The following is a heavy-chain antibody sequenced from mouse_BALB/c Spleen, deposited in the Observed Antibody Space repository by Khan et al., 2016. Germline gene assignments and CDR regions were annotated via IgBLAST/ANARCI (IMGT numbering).Heavy chain of an antibody. CDR3: ARDLDY. CDR1: GYTFTIYW. Sequence: VQLKQSGAELAKPGASVKMSCKASGYTFTIYWMHWVKQRPGQGLEWIGYINPTTGYTEYNQKFKDKATLTADKSSSTAYMQLSSLTSEDSAVYYCARDLDYWGQGTSVTVSS. CDR2: INPTTGYT. V-gene: IGHV1-7*01. J-gene: IGHJ4*01.